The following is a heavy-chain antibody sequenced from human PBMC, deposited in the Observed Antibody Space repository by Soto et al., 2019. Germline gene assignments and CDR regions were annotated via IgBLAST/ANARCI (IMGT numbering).Heavy chain of an antibody. V-gene: IGHV3-21*01. CDR2: ITHSGTYV. D-gene: IGHD5-12*01. CDR1: GFTFSEYS. J-gene: IGHJ4*02. Sequence: GGSLRLSCTASGFTFSEYSMSWVRQAPGKGLEWVSSITHSGTYVYYADSVKGRFTISRDSASNSLFLQMTSLRAEDTSVYHCARARGNDWYSDYWGQGTLVTVSS. CDR3: ARARGNDWYSDY.